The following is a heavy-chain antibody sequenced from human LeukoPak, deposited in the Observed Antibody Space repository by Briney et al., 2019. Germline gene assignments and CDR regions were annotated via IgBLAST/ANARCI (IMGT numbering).Heavy chain of an antibody. Sequence: SQTLSLTCTVSGGSISSGSYYWSWIRQPAGKGLEWIGRIYTSGSTNYNPSLKSRLTISVDTSKNQFSLKLSSVTAADTAVYYCAIQGGCSSTSCYNGGFWFDPWGQGTLVTVSS. J-gene: IGHJ5*02. CDR1: GGSISSGSYY. V-gene: IGHV4-61*02. CDR2: IYTSGST. D-gene: IGHD2-2*02. CDR3: AIQGGCSSTSCYNGGFWFDP.